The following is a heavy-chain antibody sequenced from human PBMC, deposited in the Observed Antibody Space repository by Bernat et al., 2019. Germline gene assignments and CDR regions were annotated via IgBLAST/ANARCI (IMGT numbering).Heavy chain of an antibody. V-gene: IGHV3-33*01. CDR2: IWYDGSNK. D-gene: IGHD6-19*01. CDR3: ARRRIAVAGTGGGGYYYNYMDV. CDR1: GFTFSSYG. J-gene: IGHJ6*03. Sequence: QVQLVESGGGVVQPGRSLRLSCAASGFTFSSYGMHWVRQAPGKGLEWVAVIWYDGSNKYYADSVKGRFTISRDNSKNTLYLQMNSLRAEDTAVYYCARRRIAVAGTGGGGYYYNYMDVWGKGTTVTVSS.